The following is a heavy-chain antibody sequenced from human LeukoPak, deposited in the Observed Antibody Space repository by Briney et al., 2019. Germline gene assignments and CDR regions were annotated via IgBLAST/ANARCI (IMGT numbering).Heavy chain of an antibody. V-gene: IGHV3-48*01. J-gene: IGHJ4*02. Sequence: GESLRLSCAASGFTFNDYDMHWVRQAPGKRLEWVSFITGSGVTTSYADSVKGRFTISRDSAKHSLFLQMNSLRAEDTAVYYCARPTSSGSINSWGQGTLVTVSS. D-gene: IGHD6-19*01. CDR1: GFTFNDYD. CDR2: ITGSGVTT. CDR3: ARPTSSGSINS.